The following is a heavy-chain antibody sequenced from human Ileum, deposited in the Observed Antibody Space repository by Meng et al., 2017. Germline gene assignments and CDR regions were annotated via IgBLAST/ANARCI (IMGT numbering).Heavy chain of an antibody. J-gene: IGHJ4*02. V-gene: IGHV4-4*02. CDR3: ASLGPRTAAGRVYYFDY. Sequence: QAPVAGWGPSLVNPVGTLSLPVAVSGGSISSSNWWSWVRQPPGKGLEWIGEIYHSGSTNYNPSLKSRVTISVDKSKNQFSLKLSSVTAADTAVYYCASLGPRTAAGRVYYFDYWGQGTLVTVSS. CDR2: IYHSGST. D-gene: IGHD6-13*01. CDR1: GGSISSSNW.